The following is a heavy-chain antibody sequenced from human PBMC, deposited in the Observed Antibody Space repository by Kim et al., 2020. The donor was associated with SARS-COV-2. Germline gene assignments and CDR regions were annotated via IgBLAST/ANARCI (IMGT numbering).Heavy chain of an antibody. J-gene: IGHJ4*02. CDR1: GYTFTSYA. Sequence: ASVKVSCKASGYTFTSYAMHWVRQAPGQRLEWMGWINAGNGNTKYSQKFQGRVTITRDTSASTAYMELSSLRSEDTAVYYCARDVSGWYSPFNYFDYWGQGTLVTVSS. CDR3: ARDVSGWYSPFNYFDY. V-gene: IGHV1-3*01. CDR2: INAGNGNT. D-gene: IGHD6-19*01.